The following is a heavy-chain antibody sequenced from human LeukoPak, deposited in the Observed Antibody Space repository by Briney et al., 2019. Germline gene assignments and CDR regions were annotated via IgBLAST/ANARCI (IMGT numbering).Heavy chain of an antibody. CDR1: EISVSSAY. CDR2: IYSIDST. Sequence: GGSLRLSCAAAPEISVSSAYRSWVRQPAGKRLEWVSLIYSIDSTYYADSVKGRFTISRDDSKNAVHLQMNSLRVDDTAVYYCARIHSRGREVMNRGPGALVTVSS. J-gene: IGHJ4*02. CDR3: ARIHSRGREVMN. V-gene: IGHV3-53*01. D-gene: IGHD6-19*01.